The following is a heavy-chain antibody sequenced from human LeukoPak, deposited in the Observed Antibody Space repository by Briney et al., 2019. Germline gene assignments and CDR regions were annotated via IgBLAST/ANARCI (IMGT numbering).Heavy chain of an antibody. J-gene: IGHJ4*02. V-gene: IGHV1-46*01. CDR3: ARDGASVFGSLEPDS. Sequence: ASVTVSCKASGYTFTRNYMLWMRQAPGQGLEWMGIINPSDGRTRYAQNFQGRVTMIRDTSTSTVYMELSSLRSEDTAVYYCARDGASVFGSLEPDSWGQGTLVTVSS. CDR2: INPSDGRT. D-gene: IGHD2-8*01. CDR1: GYTFTRNY.